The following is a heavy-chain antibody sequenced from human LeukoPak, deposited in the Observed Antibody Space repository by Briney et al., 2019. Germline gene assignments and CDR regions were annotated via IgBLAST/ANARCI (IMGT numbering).Heavy chain of an antibody. CDR2: ISGSGGST. V-gene: IGHV3-23*01. Sequence: GGSLRLSCAASGFTFSSYGMSWVRQAPGKGLERVSAISGSGGSTYYADSVKGRFTISSDNSKNTLYLQMNSLRAEDTAVYYCAKIWSPSRRKTFRTIAVAGTFDYWGQGTLVTVSS. J-gene: IGHJ4*02. CDR1: GFTFSSYG. CDR3: AKIWSPSRRKTFRTIAVAGTFDY. D-gene: IGHD6-19*01.